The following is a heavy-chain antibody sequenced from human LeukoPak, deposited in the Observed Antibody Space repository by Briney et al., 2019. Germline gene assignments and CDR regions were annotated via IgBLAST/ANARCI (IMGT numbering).Heavy chain of an antibody. CDR2: IKQDGSEK. V-gene: IGHV3-7*01. CDR3: ARRTYYYDSSGYYYYYYYGMDV. D-gene: IGHD3-22*01. Sequence: GGSLRLSCAASGFTFSSYWMSWVRQAPGKGLEWVANIKQDGSEKYYVDSVKGRFTISRDNAENSLYLQMNSLRAEDTAVYYCARRTYYYDSSGYYYYYYYGMDVWGQGTTVTVSS. CDR1: GFTFSSYW. J-gene: IGHJ6*02.